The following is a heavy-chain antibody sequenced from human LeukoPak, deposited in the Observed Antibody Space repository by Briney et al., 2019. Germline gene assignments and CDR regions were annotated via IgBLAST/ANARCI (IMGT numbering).Heavy chain of an antibody. CDR1: GGSISSSSYY. V-gene: IGHV4-39*01. CDR2: IFYVGDT. CDR3: ARTSGSRYAYDDY. J-gene: IGHJ4*02. D-gene: IGHD6-13*01. Sequence: SETLSPTCTVSGGSISSSSYYWGWVRQPPGKGLEYIGTIFYVGDTYYNPSLESRLTISVDTSKNQFSLKLRSVTAADSAVYYCARTSGSRYAYDDYWGQGALVTVSS.